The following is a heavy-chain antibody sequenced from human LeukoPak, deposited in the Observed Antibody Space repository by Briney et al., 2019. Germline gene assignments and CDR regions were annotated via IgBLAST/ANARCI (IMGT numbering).Heavy chain of an antibody. D-gene: IGHD6-13*01. CDR3: ARYRSSWYNGYYYYGMDV. V-gene: IGHV3-53*01. CDR1: GFTVSSNY. J-gene: IGHJ6*02. Sequence: GGSLRLSCAASGFTVSSNYMSWVRQAPGKGLEWVSVIYSGGSTYYADSVKGRFTISRDNSKNTLYLQMNSLRAEDTAVYYCARYRSSWYNGYYYYGMDVWGQGTTVTVSS. CDR2: IYSGGST.